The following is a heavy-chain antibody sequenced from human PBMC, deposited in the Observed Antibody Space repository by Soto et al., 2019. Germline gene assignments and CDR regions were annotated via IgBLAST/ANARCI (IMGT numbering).Heavy chain of an antibody. CDR2: INAGNGNT. CDR1: GYTFTIYA. J-gene: IGHJ2*01. D-gene: IGHD1-26*01. V-gene: IGHV1-3*01. Sequence: ASVKVSCKASGYTFTIYAMNWVRQAPGQRLEWMGWINAGNGNTKYSQKFQGRVTITRDTSASTAYMELSSLRSEDTAVYYCARGGSLYWYFDLWGRGTLVTVSS. CDR3: ARGGSLYWYFDL.